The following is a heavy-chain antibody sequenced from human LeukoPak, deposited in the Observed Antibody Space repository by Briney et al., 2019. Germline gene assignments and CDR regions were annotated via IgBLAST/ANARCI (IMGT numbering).Heavy chain of an antibody. CDR1: GFTFDDYA. V-gene: IGHV3-23*01. CDR2: IHGGGDVT. Sequence: GGSLRLSCAASGFTFDDYAMHWVRQAPEKGLEWVSTIHGGGDVTYYADSVRGRFTISRDNSRNTLYLQMNTLRAEDTAVYYCAKALSSSFYYFDLGGRGTLVTVSS. CDR3: AKALSSSFYYFDL. D-gene: IGHD3-16*02. J-gene: IGHJ2*01.